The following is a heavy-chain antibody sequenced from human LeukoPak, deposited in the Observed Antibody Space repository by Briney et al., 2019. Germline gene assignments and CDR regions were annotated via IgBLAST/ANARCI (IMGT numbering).Heavy chain of an antibody. V-gene: IGHV3-30-3*01. CDR3: ARAPGSSSSWSYFDF. J-gene: IGHJ4*02. Sequence: GGSLRLSCAASRFTFSSYAIHWVRQSPGKGLEGVAGISHDGNNENYADSVQGRFTISRDNSKNTLYLQMNSLRAEDTAVYYCARAPGSSSSWSYFDFWGQGTLVTVSS. D-gene: IGHD6-13*01. CDR2: ISHDGNNE. CDR1: RFTFSSYA.